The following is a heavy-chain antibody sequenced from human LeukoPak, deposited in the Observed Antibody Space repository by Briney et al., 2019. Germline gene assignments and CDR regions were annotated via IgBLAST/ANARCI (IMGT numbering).Heavy chain of an antibody. V-gene: IGHV4-61*02. J-gene: IGHJ3*02. CDR2: IYTSGST. CDR3: ARDEVGGAFDI. Sequence: SETLSLTCTVSGGSISSGSYYWSWIRQPAGKGLEWIGRIYTSGSTNYNPFLKSRVTISVDTSKNQFSLKLSSVTAADTAVYYCARDEVGGAFDIWGQGTMVTVSS. D-gene: IGHD4-23*01. CDR1: GGSISSGSYY.